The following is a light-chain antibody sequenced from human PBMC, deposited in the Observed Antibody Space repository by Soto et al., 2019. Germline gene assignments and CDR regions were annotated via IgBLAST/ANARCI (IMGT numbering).Light chain of an antibody. CDR1: NNDIGRYNL. V-gene: IGLV2-23*02. J-gene: IGLJ2*01. CDR2: EVT. CDR3: CCYAGSGTFL. Sequence: QSALTQPASVSGSPGQSITISCTGTNNDIGRYNLVSWYQQHPGKAPKVMIYEVTKRPSGVSNRFSGSKSGNTASLTISGLQAEDEADYFCCCYAGSGTFLFGGGTKVTVL.